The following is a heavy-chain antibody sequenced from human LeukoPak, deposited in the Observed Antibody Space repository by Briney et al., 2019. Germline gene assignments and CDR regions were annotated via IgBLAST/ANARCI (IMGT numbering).Heavy chain of an antibody. CDR3: ARQLDIPGSIRYYFDY. V-gene: IGHV5-51*01. J-gene: IGHJ4*02. D-gene: IGHD3-9*01. CDR2: IYPGDSHT. Sequence: GESLKISCKGSGYSFTSYWIGWVRQMPGKGLEWMGIIYPGDSHTTYSPSFEGQVTISADTSISTAYLQWSSLKVSDTAMFYCARQLDIPGSIRYYFDYWGQGTLVTVSS. CDR1: GYSFTSYW.